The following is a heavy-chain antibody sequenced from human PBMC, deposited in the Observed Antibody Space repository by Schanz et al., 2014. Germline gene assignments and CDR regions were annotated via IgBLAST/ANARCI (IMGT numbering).Heavy chain of an antibody. J-gene: IGHJ6*02. Sequence: QVQLVESGGGVVQPGGSLRLSCAASGFTFSSFGMHWVRQAPGKGLEWVSTVYMSAASTRYADSVKGRFIISRDSSKNTLFLQMNSLRPEDTALYFCARDEGRDGYNLAFDVWGQGTTVTVSS. CDR3: ARDEGRDGYNLAFDV. V-gene: IGHV3-NL1*01. CDR2: VYMSAAST. D-gene: IGHD5-12*01. CDR1: GFTFSSFG.